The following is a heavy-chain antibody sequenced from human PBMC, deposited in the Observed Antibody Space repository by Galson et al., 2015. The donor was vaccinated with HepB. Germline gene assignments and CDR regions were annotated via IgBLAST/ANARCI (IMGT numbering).Heavy chain of an antibody. CDR1: GFTFSSYS. CDR3: AICTSSGWSGGYYFDN. D-gene: IGHD6-19*01. J-gene: IGHJ4*02. V-gene: IGHV3-23*01. CDR2: TTTGGNT. Sequence: SLRLSCAASGFTFSSYSMTWVRQAPGEGLEWVSATTTGGNTYYADSVKGRFTISRDNSKNTMYLQMNSLRVEDTAVYYCAICTSSGWSGGYYFDNWGQGTLVTVSS.